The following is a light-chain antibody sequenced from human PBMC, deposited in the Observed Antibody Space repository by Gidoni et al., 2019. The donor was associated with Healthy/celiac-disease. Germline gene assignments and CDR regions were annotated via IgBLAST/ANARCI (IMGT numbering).Light chain of an antibody. CDR1: ELGDKY. V-gene: IGLV3-1*01. CDR2: QDS. Sequence: YELTQPPSVSVSPGQTASITCSGDELGDKYACWYQQKPGQSPVLVIYQDSKRPSGIPERFSGSTSGSTATLTISGTQAMDEADYYCQAWDSSTVVFGGGTKLTVL. CDR3: QAWDSSTVV. J-gene: IGLJ2*01.